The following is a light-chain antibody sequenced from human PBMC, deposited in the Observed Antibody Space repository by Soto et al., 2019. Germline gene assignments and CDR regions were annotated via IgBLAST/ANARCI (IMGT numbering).Light chain of an antibody. Sequence: VHVTLYPSVLSASVGESVTIICRASQGISSYLAWYQQKPGKAPKLLIYAASSLQSGVPSRFSGSGSGTDFTLTISRLQPEDFAAYYCQHSGSPPATFGQRTLLEIK. J-gene: IGKJ5*01. CDR2: AAS. V-gene: IGKV1-9*01. CDR1: QGISSY. CDR3: QHSGSPPAT.